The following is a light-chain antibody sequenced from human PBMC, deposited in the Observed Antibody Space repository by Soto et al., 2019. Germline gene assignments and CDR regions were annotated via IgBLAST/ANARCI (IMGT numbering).Light chain of an antibody. V-gene: IGLV2-14*01. CDR3: TSYTSSSTLV. CDR1: SGDVGGYNY. Sequence: QSVLTQPASVSGSPGQSITISCTGTSGDVGGYNYVSWYQLHPGKAPKLLIYDVSYRPSGISNRFSGSKSGNTASLTISGLQAEDEADYYCTSYTSSSTLVFGSGTKLTVL. J-gene: IGLJ1*01. CDR2: DVS.